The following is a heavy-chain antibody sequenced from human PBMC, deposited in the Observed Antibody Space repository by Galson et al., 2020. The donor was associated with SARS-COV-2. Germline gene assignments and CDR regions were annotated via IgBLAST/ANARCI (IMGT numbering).Heavy chain of an antibody. D-gene: IGHD1-26*01. CDR3: TRNVVGATIGGYFDL. CDR1: GFTFSGSA. CDR2: IRSKANSYAP. V-gene: IGHV3-73*01. J-gene: IGHJ2*01. Sequence: ETLSLTCAGSGFTFSGSAMHWVRQASGKGLEWVGLIRSKANSYAPAYAASVKGRFTISRDDSKNTAYLQMNSLKTEDTTVYYCTRNVVGATIGGYFDLWGRGTLVTVSS.